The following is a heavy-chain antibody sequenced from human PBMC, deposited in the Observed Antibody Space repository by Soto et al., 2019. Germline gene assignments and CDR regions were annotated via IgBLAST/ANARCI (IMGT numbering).Heavy chain of an antibody. Sequence: EVQVLESGGGLVQPGGSLRLSCAASGFTFSNFAMSWVRHAPGKGLEWVSEISGSTGSTYYAESVKGRFTISRDNSKNTLHLQMNSLRAEDTAVYYCAKDTSSSPYYMDVWGKGTPVTVSS. J-gene: IGHJ6*03. V-gene: IGHV3-23*01. D-gene: IGHD2-2*01. CDR2: ISGSTGST. CDR3: AKDTSSSPYYMDV. CDR1: GFTFSNFA.